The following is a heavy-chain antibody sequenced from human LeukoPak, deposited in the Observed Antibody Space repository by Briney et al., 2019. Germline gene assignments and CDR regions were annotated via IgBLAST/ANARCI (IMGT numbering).Heavy chain of an antibody. J-gene: IGHJ3*02. CDR1: GYTFTNYN. V-gene: IGHV1-18*01. CDR2: ISAYNGNT. CDR3: ARQPRDDAFDI. Sequence: ASVEVSCKTSGYTFTNYNINWVRQAPGQGLEWMGWISAYNGNTNSAQKFQGRVTMTTDTSTSTAYMELRSLTSDDTAVYYCARQPRDDAFDICGQGTMVTVSS.